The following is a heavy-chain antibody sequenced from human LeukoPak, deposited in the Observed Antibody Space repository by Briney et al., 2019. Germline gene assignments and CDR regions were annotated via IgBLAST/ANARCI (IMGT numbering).Heavy chain of an antibody. CDR3: AAQRYCSGGSCYPDIKYNWFDP. Sequence: SETLSLTCTVSGGSISSHYWSWIRQPAGKGLEWIGRIYTSGSTNYNPSLKSRVTMSVDTSKNQFSLKLSSVTAADTAVYYCAAQRYCSGGSCYPDIKYNWFDPWGQGTLVTVSS. V-gene: IGHV4-4*07. J-gene: IGHJ5*02. D-gene: IGHD2-15*01. CDR2: IYTSGST. CDR1: GGSISSHY.